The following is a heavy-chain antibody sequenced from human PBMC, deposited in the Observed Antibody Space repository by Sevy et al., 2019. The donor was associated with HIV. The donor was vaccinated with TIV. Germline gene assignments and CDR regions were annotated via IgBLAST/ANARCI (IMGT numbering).Heavy chain of an antibody. Sequence: ASVKVSCKASGGTFSSYAISWVRQAPGQGLEWMGGIIPIFGTANYAQNFQGRVTITADESTSTAYMELSSLRSEDTALYYCAGVSRHCSGGSCYAPGQIRYYYYYGMDVWGQGTTVTVSS. CDR1: GGTFSSYA. CDR3: AGVSRHCSGGSCYAPGQIRYYYYYGMDV. J-gene: IGHJ6*02. V-gene: IGHV1-69*13. D-gene: IGHD2-15*01. CDR2: IIPIFGTA.